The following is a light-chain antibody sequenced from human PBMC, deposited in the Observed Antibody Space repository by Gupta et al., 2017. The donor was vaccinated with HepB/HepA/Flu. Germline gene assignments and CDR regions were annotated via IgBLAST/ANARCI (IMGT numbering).Light chain of an antibody. CDR2: NDN. CDR3: VGWDDSLSGYV. Sequence: QPVLTQPPSASGTPGQRVTISCSGSSSNIGNDNAYWYQQLPGTAPKLLIYNDNQRPSGVPDRFSGSKSGTTASLAISGLRSEDEAVYYCVGWDDSLSGYVFGAGTKVTVL. CDR1: SSNIGNDN. J-gene: IGLJ1*01. V-gene: IGLV1-47*02.